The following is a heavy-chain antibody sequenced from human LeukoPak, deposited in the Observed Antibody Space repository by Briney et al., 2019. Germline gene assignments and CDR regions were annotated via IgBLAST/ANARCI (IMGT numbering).Heavy chain of an antibody. CDR2: ISDTGGNT. CDR1: GFTFSSCA. J-gene: IGHJ4*02. CDR3: ATAYSYAKFDY. D-gene: IGHD5-18*01. Sequence: GGSLRLSCAASGFTFSSCAITWVRQAPGKGLEWVSRISDTGGNTYYADSVKGRFTISRDNSKNTLYLQINSLRAEDTAVYYCATAYSYAKFDYWGRGTLVTVSS. V-gene: IGHV3-23*01.